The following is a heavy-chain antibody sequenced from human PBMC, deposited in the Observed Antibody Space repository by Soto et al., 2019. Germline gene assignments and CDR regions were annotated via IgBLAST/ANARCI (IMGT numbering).Heavy chain of an antibody. V-gene: IGHV4-39*01. D-gene: IGHD6-25*01. Sequence: SETLSLTCTVSGGSITSSSYYWGWIRQPPGKGLEWIGTIYFTGNTYYTPSLKSRLTMSIDTSKNEFSLRLNSVTAADTAVYYCAGQTFTIAAASYGRSNWFDPWGPGTQVTVSS. CDR2: IYFTGNT. CDR3: AGQTFTIAAASYGRSNWFDP. J-gene: IGHJ5*02. CDR1: GGSITSSSYY.